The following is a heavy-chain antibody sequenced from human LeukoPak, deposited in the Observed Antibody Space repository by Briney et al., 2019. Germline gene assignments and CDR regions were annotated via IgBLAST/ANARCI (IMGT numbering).Heavy chain of an antibody. D-gene: IGHD3-3*01. J-gene: IGHJ4*02. V-gene: IGHV4-39*01. CDR1: GGSISSSSYY. Sequence: SETLSLACTVSGGSISSSSYYWGWIRQPPGKGLEWIGSIYYSGSTYYNPSLKSRVTISVDTSKNQFSLKLSSVPAADTAVYYCARSKTYYDFWSGYRVRGPFDYWGQGTLVTVSS. CDR3: ARSKTYYDFWSGYRVRGPFDY. CDR2: IYYSGST.